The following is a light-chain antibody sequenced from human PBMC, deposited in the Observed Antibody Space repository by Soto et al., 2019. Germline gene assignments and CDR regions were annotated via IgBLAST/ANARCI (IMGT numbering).Light chain of an antibody. V-gene: IGKV1-39*01. CDR2: AAS. CDR3: QQTYSTPLT. J-gene: IGKJ4*01. Sequence: DIQMTQSPSSLSASVGGRVAISCRASHYISTYLNWYQQRPGKAPKLLIYAASSLQSGVPSRFRGSGSGTDFTLTISSLQPEDFATYYCQQTYSTPLTFGGGTKVDNK. CDR1: HYISTY.